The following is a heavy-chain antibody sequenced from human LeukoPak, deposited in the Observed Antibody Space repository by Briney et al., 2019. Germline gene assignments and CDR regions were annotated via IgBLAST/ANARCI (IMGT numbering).Heavy chain of an antibody. J-gene: IGHJ5*02. Sequence: SQTLSLTCAISGDSVSSNSAAWNWIRQSPSRGLEWLGRTYYRSKWYNDYAVSVKSRITINPDTSKNQFSLQLNSVTPEDTAVYYCARDGYSSGWYPRAHLYNWFDPWGQGTLVTVSS. CDR3: ARDGYSSGWYPRAHLYNWFDP. CDR1: GDSVSSNSAA. CDR2: TYYRSKWYN. D-gene: IGHD6-19*01. V-gene: IGHV6-1*01.